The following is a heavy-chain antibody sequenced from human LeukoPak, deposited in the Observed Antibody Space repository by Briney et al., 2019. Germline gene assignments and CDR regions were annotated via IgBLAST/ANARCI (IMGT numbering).Heavy chain of an antibody. CDR3: ARVGIVVVPAAIPHFDY. D-gene: IGHD2-2*01. CDR1: GGSISSYY. J-gene: IGHJ4*02. V-gene: IGHV4-59*01. CDR2: IYYSGST. Sequence: PSETLCLTCTVSGGSISSYYWSWIRQPPGKGLEWIGYIYYSGSTNYNPSLKSRVTISVDTSKNQFSLKLSSVTAADTAVSYCARVGIVVVPAAIPHFDYWGQGTLVTVSS.